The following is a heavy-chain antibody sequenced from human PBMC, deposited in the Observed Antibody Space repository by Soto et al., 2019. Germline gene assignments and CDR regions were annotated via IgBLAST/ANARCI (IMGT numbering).Heavy chain of an antibody. CDR2: IYYSGST. V-gene: IGHV4-59*08. CDR3: ASGIVAAAGSFFQH. CDR1: GGSISSYY. D-gene: IGHD1-26*01. J-gene: IGHJ1*01. Sequence: PSETLSLTCTVFGGSISSYYWSCIRQPPGKGLEWIGYIYYSGSTNYNPSLKSRVTISVDTSKNQFSLKLSSVTAADTAVYYCASGIVAAAGSFFQHWGQGTLVTVSS.